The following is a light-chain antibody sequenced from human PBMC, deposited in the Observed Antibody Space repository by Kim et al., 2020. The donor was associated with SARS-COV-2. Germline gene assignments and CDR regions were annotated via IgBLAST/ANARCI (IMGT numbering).Light chain of an antibody. CDR1: QSVRNN. Sequence: EIVLTQSPATLSLSPGERVTLSCRASQSVRNNLAWYQQRPGQAPRLLIYGASTRATDVSDRFSGSGSGTEFTLTIRSLQSEDLAVYYCQQYNDWPLLTFGGGTKVDIK. CDR2: GAS. J-gene: IGKJ4*01. V-gene: IGKV3-15*01. CDR3: QQYNDWPLLT.